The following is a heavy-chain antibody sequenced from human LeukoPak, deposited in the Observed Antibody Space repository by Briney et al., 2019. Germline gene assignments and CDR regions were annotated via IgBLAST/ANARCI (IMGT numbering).Heavy chain of an antibody. CDR1: GFTFDNYA. V-gene: IGHV3-23*01. CDR2: ISGTGIAI. Sequence: GGPLRLSCAASGFTFDNYAMSWVRQSPGRGVEGVSTISGTGIAIYYADSVKGRFTISRDNSKNTLYLQLNSLRAEDTAIYYCAKYYYDSSGLFDYWGQGALVTVSA. J-gene: IGHJ4*02. CDR3: AKYYYDSSGLFDY. D-gene: IGHD3-22*01.